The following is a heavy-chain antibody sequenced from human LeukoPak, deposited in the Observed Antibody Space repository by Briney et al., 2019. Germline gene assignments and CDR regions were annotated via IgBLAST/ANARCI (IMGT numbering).Heavy chain of an antibody. J-gene: IGHJ5*02. CDR1: GFTSSSYT. CDR2: ISSSNYI. V-gene: IGHV3-21*01. D-gene: IGHD3-16*02. Sequence: GGSLRLSSAASGFTSSSYTMNWVRQAPGKGLEWVSSISSSNYIYYADSVKGRFTISRDNAKNSLYLQMHSLRAEDTAVYYCARDREGDYIWGSYRPDWFDPWGQGTLVTVSS. CDR3: ARDREGDYIWGSYRPDWFDP.